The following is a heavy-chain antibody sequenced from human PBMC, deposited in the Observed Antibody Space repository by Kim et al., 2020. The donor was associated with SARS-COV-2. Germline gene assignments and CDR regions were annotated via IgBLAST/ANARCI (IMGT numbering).Heavy chain of an antibody. V-gene: IGHV4-39*01. Sequence: TYYNPSLKGRVTISVDTSRNQFSLKLASVTAADPAVYYCARRMEAGGYFDFWGQGSPVTVAS. J-gene: IGHJ4*02. CDR2: T. CDR3: ARRMEAGGYFDF. D-gene: IGHD3-16*01.